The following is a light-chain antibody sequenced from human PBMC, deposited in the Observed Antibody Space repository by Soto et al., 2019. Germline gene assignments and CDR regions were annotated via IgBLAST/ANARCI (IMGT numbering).Light chain of an antibody. CDR2: DVS. V-gene: IGLV2-14*03. CDR3: RSYTSSDTKV. J-gene: IGLJ1*01. CDR1: SSDVGAYNY. Sequence: QSALTQPASVSGSPGQSITISCTGTSSDVGAYNYVSWYQQEPGKAPKLMIPDVSNRPSGVSNRFSGSKSGNTASLTISGLQAEDEADYYCRSYTSSDTKVFGTGTKVTVL.